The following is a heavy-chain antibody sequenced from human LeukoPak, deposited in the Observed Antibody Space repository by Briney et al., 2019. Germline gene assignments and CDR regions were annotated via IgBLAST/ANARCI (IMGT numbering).Heavy chain of an antibody. CDR1: GFTFSSYA. CDR3: AKDSVVVVILGVLDY. Sequence: GGSLRLSCAASGFTFSSYAMSWVRQAPGKGLEWVSAISGSGGSTYYADSVKGRFTISRDNSKNTLYLQMNSLRAEDTAVYYCAKDSVVVVILGVLDYWGQGTLVTVSS. D-gene: IGHD3-22*01. J-gene: IGHJ4*02. CDR2: ISGSGGST. V-gene: IGHV3-23*01.